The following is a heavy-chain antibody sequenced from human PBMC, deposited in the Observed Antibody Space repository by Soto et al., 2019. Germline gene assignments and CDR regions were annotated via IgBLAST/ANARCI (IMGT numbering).Heavy chain of an antibody. J-gene: IGHJ6*02. CDR2: INPNSGGT. CDR3: ARYSSSSYGMDV. CDR1: GYTFTGYY. Sequence: QVQLVQSGAEVKKPGASVKVSCKASGYTFTGYYMHWVRQAPGQGLEWMGWINPNSGGTNYAQKCQGWVTMTRDTSISTAYMELSRLRSDDTAVYYCARYSSSSYGMDVWGQGTTVTVSS. V-gene: IGHV1-2*04. D-gene: IGHD6-6*01.